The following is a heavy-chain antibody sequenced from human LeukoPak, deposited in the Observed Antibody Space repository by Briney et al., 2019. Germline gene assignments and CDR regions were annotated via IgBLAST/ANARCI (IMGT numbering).Heavy chain of an antibody. CDR1: GGSISSGSYY. V-gene: IGHV4-61*02. CDR3: ARDLGSGWYYAFDI. Sequence: SQNLSLTCTVSGGSISSGSYYWSWIRQPAGKGLEWIGRIYTSGSTNYNPSLKSRVTISVDTSNNQFSLKLNSVTAADTAVYYCARDLGSGWYYAFDIWGQGTMVTVSS. D-gene: IGHD6-19*01. CDR2: IYTSGST. J-gene: IGHJ3*02.